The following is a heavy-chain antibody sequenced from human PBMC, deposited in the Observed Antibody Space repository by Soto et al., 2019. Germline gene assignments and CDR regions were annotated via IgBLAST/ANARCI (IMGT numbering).Heavy chain of an antibody. CDR1: GASISGFY. D-gene: IGHD1-1*01. CDR2: IYATGTI. Sequence: SETLSLTCTVSGASISGFYWSWIRKSTGKGLEWIGRIYATGTIDYNPSLKSRVMMSVDTSKKQFSLKLRSVTAADTAVYYCVRDRTKTLRDWFDPWGQGISVTVSS. J-gene: IGHJ5*02. V-gene: IGHV4-4*07. CDR3: VRDRTKTLRDWFDP.